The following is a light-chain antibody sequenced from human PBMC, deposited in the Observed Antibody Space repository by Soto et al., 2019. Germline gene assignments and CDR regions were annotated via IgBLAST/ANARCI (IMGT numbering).Light chain of an antibody. Sequence: ENVLTQSPGTLSLSPGERATLCCRASQSVSSNYVAWYQQKPGQAPRLLIYGASSRATGIPDRFSGSGSGTDFTLTISRLEPEDFAVYYCQQYGSSLGVTFGGGTKVDIK. CDR2: GAS. J-gene: IGKJ4*01. CDR1: QSVSSNY. CDR3: QQYGSSLGVT. V-gene: IGKV3-20*01.